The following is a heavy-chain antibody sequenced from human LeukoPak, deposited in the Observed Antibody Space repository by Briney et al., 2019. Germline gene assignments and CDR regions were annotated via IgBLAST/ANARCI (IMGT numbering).Heavy chain of an antibody. CDR1: GGTFSSYA. V-gene: IGHV1-69*05. Sequence: SVKVSCKASGGTFSSYAISWVRQAPGQGLEWMGGIIPIFGTANYAQKLQGRVTMTTDTSTSTAYMELRSLRSDDTAVYYCARGRVTIFGVVTPYYYYGMDVWGQGTTVTVSS. J-gene: IGHJ6*02. D-gene: IGHD3-3*01. CDR3: ARGRVTIFGVVTPYYYYGMDV. CDR2: IIPIFGTA.